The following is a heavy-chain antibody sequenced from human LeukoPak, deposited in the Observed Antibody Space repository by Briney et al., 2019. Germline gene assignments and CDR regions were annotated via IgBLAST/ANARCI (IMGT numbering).Heavy chain of an antibody. Sequence: PGGSLRLSCAASGFTFSSYAMSWVRQAPGKGLEWVSAISSSGGSTYYADSVKGRFTISRDNPKNTLYLQMNSLRAEDTAVYYCAKDGASSWSYYFDYWGQGTLVTVSS. CDR1: GFTFSSYA. V-gene: IGHV3-23*01. CDR3: AKDGASSWSYYFDY. J-gene: IGHJ4*02. CDR2: ISSSGGST. D-gene: IGHD6-13*01.